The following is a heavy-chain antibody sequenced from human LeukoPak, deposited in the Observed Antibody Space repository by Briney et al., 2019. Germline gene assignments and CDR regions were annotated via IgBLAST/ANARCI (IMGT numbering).Heavy chain of an antibody. D-gene: IGHD6-6*01. CDR1: GFTFSSYA. CDR2: ISGSGGST. V-gene: IGHV3-23*01. Sequence: GGSLRLSCAASGFTFSSYAMSGVRQAQGKGREWVSAISGSGGSTYYADSVKGRFTISRDNSKNTLYLQMNSLRAEDTAVYYCAKDQEQLGVYDYWGQGTLVTVSS. J-gene: IGHJ4*02. CDR3: AKDQEQLGVYDY.